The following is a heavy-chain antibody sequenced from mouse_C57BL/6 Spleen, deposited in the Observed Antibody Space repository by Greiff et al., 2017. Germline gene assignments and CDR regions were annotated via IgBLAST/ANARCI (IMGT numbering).Heavy chain of an antibody. CDR3: TAGDYDYDWFAY. Sequence: EVMLVESGGGLVQPGGSMKLSCVASGFTFSNYWMNWVRQSPEKGLEWVAQIRLKSDNYATHYAESVKGRFTISRDDSKSSVYLQMNNLRAEDTGIYYCTAGDYDYDWFAYWGQGTLVTVSA. CDR2: IRLKSDNYAT. V-gene: IGHV6-3*01. CDR1: GFTFSNYW. D-gene: IGHD2-4*01. J-gene: IGHJ3*01.